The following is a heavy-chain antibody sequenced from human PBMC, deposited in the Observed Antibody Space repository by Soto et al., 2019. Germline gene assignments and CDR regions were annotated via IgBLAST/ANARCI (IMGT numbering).Heavy chain of an antibody. Sequence: PSETLSLTCAVSGGSISSGGYSWSWIRQPPGKGLEWIGYIYHSGSTYYNPSLKSRVTISVDRSKNQFSLKLSSVTAADTAVYYCARAEYYDSSGYYFDYWGQGTLVTVS. J-gene: IGHJ4*02. CDR3: ARAEYYDSSGYYFDY. CDR2: IYHSGST. V-gene: IGHV4-30-2*01. CDR1: GGSISSGGYS. D-gene: IGHD3-22*01.